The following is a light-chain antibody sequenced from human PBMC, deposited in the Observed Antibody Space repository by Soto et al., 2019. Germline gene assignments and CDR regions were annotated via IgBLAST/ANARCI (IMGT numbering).Light chain of an antibody. CDR1: QSVSSSY. V-gene: IGKV3-20*01. CDR3: QQHGSSPPT. J-gene: IGKJ1*01. CDR2: GAS. Sequence: EIVVTQSPGTLSLSPGERATLSCRASQSVSSSYLAWYQQKPGQAPRLLIYGASSMATGIPDRFSGSGSGTDFTLTISRLEPEDFAVYYCQQHGSSPPTFGQGTKVDI.